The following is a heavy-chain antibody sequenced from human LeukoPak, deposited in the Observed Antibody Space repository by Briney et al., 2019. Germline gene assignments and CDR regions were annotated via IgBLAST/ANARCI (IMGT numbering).Heavy chain of an antibody. Sequence: SETLSLTCTVSGGSISSSSYYWGWIRQPPGKGLEWIGSIYYSGSTYYNPSLKSRVTISVDTSKNQFSLKLSSVTAADTAVYYCARDATVTTNDYYYMDVWGKGTTVTVSS. V-gene: IGHV4-39*07. CDR2: IYYSGST. CDR1: GGSISSSSYY. D-gene: IGHD4-11*01. J-gene: IGHJ6*03. CDR3: ARDATVTTNDYYYMDV.